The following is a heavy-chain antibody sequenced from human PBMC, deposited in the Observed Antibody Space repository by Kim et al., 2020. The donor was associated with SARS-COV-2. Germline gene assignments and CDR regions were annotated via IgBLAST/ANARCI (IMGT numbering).Heavy chain of an antibody. J-gene: IGHJ6*02. CDR2: ISAYNGNT. D-gene: IGHD3-10*01. CDR1: GYTFTSYG. V-gene: IGHV1-18*01. CDR3: ARDRVVRGVIITTALYYYYGMDV. Sequence: ASVKVSCKASGYTFTSYGISWVRQAPGQGPEWMGWISAYNGNTNYAQKLQGRVTMTTDTSTSTAYMELRSLRSDDTAVYYCARDRVVRGVIITTALYYYYGMDVWGQGTTVTVSS.